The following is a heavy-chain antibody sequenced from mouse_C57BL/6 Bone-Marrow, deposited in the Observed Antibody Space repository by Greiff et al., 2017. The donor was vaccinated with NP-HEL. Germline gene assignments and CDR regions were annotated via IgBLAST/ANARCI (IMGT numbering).Heavy chain of an antibody. V-gene: IGHV1-55*01. CDR2: IYPGSGST. J-gene: IGHJ2*01. D-gene: IGHD2-4*01. Sequence: VQLQQPGAELVKPGASVKMSCKASGYTFTSYWITWVKQRPGQGLEWIGDIYPGSGSTNYNEKFKSKATLTVDTSSSTAYMQLSSLTSEDSAVYYCARVITTSSFFDYWGQGTTLTVSS. CDR1: GYTFTSYW. CDR3: ARVITTSSFFDY.